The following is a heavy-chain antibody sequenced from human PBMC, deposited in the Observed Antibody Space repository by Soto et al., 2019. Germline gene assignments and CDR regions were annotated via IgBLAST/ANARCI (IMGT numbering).Heavy chain of an antibody. V-gene: IGHV2-5*02. Sequence: SGPTLVKPTQTLTLTCTFSGFSLSTSGVGVGWIRQPPGKALEWLALIYWDDDKRYSPSLKSRLTITKDTSKNQVVLTMTNMDPVDTATYYCAHFASSCQPPILCYYYYMDVWGKGTTVTVSS. CDR1: GFSLSTSGVG. J-gene: IGHJ6*03. D-gene: IGHD2-15*01. CDR3: AHFASSCQPPILCYYYYMDV. CDR2: IYWDDDK.